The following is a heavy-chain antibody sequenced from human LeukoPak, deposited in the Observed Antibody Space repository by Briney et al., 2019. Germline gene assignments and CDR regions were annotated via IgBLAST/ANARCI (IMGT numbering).Heavy chain of an antibody. V-gene: IGHV3-23*01. J-gene: IGHJ4*02. Sequence: GGSLRLSCAASGFTFSSYSLSWVRQAPGKGLEWVSAISGSGGSTYYADSVKGRFTISRDNSKNTLYLQMNSLRAEDTAVYYCAKDSSYYYDSSDCWGQGTLVTVSS. CDR2: ISGSGGST. CDR1: GFTFSSYS. CDR3: AKDSSYYYDSSDC. D-gene: IGHD3-22*01.